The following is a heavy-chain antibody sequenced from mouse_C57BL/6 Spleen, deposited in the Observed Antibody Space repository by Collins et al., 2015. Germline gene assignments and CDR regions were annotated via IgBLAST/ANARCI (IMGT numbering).Heavy chain of an antibody. CDR3: AREITTVVASYYFDY. J-gene: IGHJ2*01. CDR1: GYTFTSYW. D-gene: IGHD1-1*01. CDR2: IDPNSGGT. Sequence: QVQLQQPGAELVKPGASVKLSCKASGYTFTSYWMHWVKQRPGRGLEWTGRIDPNSGGTKYNEKFKSKATLTVDKPSSTAYMQLSSLTSEDSAVYYCAREITTVVASYYFDYWGQGTTLTVSS. V-gene: IGHV1-72*01.